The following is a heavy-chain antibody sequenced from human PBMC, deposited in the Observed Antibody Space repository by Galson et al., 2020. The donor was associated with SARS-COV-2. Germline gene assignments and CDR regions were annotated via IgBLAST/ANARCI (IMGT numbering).Heavy chain of an antibody. J-gene: IGHJ6*03. CDR2: IYYSGST. D-gene: IGHD3-16*02. CDR1: GGSISSYY. Sequence: SETLSLTCTVSGGSISSYYWSWIRQPPGKGLEWIGYIYYSGSTNYNPSLKSRVTISVDTSKNQFSLKLSSVTAADTAVYYCARAGELSQSNYYYYMDVWGKGTTVTVSS. CDR3: ARAGELSQSNYYYYMDV. V-gene: IGHV4-59*01.